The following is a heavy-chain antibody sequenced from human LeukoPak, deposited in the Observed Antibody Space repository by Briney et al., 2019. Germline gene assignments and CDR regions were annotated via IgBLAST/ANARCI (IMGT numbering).Heavy chain of an antibody. Sequence: GGSLRLSCAASGFTFSTYWMHWVRQAPGKGLVWVSRINGDGGSRNYADSVKGRFTISRDNAKNTLYLQMNSLRVEDTAVYYCASASLLCIAAGGDFCGQGTLVTVSS. V-gene: IGHV3-74*01. CDR2: INGDGGSR. J-gene: IGHJ4*02. D-gene: IGHD6-13*01. CDR1: GFTFSTYW. CDR3: ASASLLCIAAGGDF.